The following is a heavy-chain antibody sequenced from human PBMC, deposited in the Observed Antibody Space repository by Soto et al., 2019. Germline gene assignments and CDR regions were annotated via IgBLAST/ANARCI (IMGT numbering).Heavy chain of an antibody. J-gene: IGHJ6*02. Sequence: QVQLVESGGGVVQPGRSLRLSCAASGFTFSSYAMHWVRQAPGKGLEWVAVISYDGSNKYYADSVKGRFTISSANSKNTLYLQMNSLRAEDKAVYYCARDGPIGSRDYYYYYGMDVWGQGTTVTVSS. V-gene: IGHV3-30-3*01. CDR3: ARDGPIGSRDYYYYYGMDV. CDR1: GFTFSSYA. D-gene: IGHD3-22*01. CDR2: ISYDGSNK.